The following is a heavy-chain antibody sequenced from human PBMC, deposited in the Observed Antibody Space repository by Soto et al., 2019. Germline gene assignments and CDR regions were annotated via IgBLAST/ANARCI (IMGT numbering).Heavy chain of an antibody. J-gene: IGHJ6*02. CDR1: GFTFSSYA. Sequence: HPGGSLRLSCAASGFTFSSYAMSWVRQAPGKGLEWVSAISGSGGSTYYADSVKGRFTISRDNSKNTLYLRMDSLRAEDTAVYYCVIGDKNGYYYFDMDVWGQGTTVTVSS. CDR3: VIGDKNGYYYFDMDV. V-gene: IGHV3-23*01. D-gene: IGHD2-8*01. CDR2: ISGSGGST.